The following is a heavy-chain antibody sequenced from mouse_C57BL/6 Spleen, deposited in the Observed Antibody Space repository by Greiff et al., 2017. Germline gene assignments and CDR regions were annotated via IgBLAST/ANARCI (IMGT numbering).Heavy chain of an antibody. Sequence: QVQLQQPGAELVRPGSSVKLSCKASGYTFTSYWMDWVKQRPGQGLEWIGNIYPSDSETHYNHKFKDKATLTVDKSSSTAYMQLSSLTSEDSAVYYCAIDSSGSFAYWGQGTLVTVSA. J-gene: IGHJ3*01. V-gene: IGHV1-61*01. CDR3: AIDSSGSFAY. D-gene: IGHD3-2*02. CDR2: IYPSDSET. CDR1: GYTFTSYW.